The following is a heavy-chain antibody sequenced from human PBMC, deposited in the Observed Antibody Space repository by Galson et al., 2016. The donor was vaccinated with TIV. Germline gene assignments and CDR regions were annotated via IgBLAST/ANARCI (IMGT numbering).Heavy chain of an antibody. CDR2: FDPEVFKT. D-gene: IGHD2/OR15-2a*01. CDR1: GDSLNELV. CDR3: ATVAWFPGLSLDN. V-gene: IGHV1-24*01. J-gene: IGHJ4*02. Sequence: SVKVSCKVSGDSLNELVMHWVRQAPGKGLEWMGGFDPEVFKTVYAQKFQGRLTMTADTDRDTAYMELGSLRIEDTAVYYCATVAWFPGLSLDNWGQETLVTVSS.